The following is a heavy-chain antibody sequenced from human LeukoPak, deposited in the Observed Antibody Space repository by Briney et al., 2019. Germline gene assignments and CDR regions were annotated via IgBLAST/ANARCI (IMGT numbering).Heavy chain of an antibody. Sequence: PGGSLRLSCAVSGFTFSDYYMSWIRQAPGKGLEWVSYISSGGSTISHADSVKGRFTISRDNAENSLYLQMNSLRAEDTAVYYCARAVYEDAFDIWGQGTMVTVSS. CDR3: ARAVYEDAFDI. J-gene: IGHJ3*02. D-gene: IGHD2-8*01. V-gene: IGHV3-11*01. CDR1: GFTFSDYY. CDR2: ISSGGSTI.